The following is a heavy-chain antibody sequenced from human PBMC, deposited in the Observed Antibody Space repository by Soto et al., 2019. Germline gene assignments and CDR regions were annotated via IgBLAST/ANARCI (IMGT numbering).Heavy chain of an antibody. V-gene: IGHV4-39*01. CDR2: IYHTGNA. CDR1: GDSISNSRFY. D-gene: IGHD3-22*01. CDR3: ARDLFDSSDYTTKWFDP. Sequence: SETLSLTCSVSGDSISNSRFYWTWIRQPPGEGLEWIGSIYHTGNAYYNPSLKSRVTISVDTSKNQFSLKLTSVTAADAALYYCARDLFDSSDYTTKWFDPWGQGTLVTVS. J-gene: IGHJ5*02.